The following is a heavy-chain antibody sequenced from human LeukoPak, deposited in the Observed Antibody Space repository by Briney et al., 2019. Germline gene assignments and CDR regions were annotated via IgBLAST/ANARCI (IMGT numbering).Heavy chain of an antibody. J-gene: IGHJ4*02. CDR2: IYYSGST. Sequence: PSETLSLTCTVSGGSISSHYWNWIRQPPGKGLEWIGYIYYSGSTNYNPSLESRVTISVDTSKNQFSLKLTSVTAADTAVYYCARERYSNSWFIDYWGQGTLVTVSS. CDR3: ARERYSNSWFIDY. D-gene: IGHD6-13*01. V-gene: IGHV4-59*11. CDR1: GGSISSHY.